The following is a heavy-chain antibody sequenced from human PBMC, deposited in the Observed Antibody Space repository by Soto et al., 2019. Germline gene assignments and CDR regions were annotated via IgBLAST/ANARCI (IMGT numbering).Heavy chain of an antibody. CDR2: ISAYNGNT. V-gene: IGHV1-18*01. D-gene: IGHD3-9*01. Sequence: QVQLVQSGAEVKKPGASVKVSCKASGYTFTSYGISWVRQAPGQGLEWMGWISAYNGNTNYAQKLQGRVTMTTDTSPSTAYTELRSLRSDDTAVYYCARDHDIGPYGRVYGMDVWGQGTTVTVSS. J-gene: IGHJ6*02. CDR1: GYTFTSYG. CDR3: ARDHDIGPYGRVYGMDV.